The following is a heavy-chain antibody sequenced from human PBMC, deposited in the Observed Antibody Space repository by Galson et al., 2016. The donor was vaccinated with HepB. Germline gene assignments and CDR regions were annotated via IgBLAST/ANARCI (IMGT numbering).Heavy chain of an antibody. J-gene: IGHJ5*02. CDR1: GASISSQH. D-gene: IGHD5-18*01. CDR2: KSYTGIT. V-gene: IGHV4-59*11. Sequence: SETLSLTCTVSGASISSQHYSWIRLPPGKGLERIGDKSYTGITYYNPSLRGRVTMSVDTSNNQLSLRLTSVTAADTAVYYCTTTPPGYGGFSSWGQGTLVTVSS. CDR3: TTTPPGYGGFSS.